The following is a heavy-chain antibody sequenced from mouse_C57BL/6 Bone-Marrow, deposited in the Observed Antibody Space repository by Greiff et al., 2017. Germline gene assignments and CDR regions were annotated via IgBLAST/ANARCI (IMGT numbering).Heavy chain of an antibody. CDR2: LDPENGDT. V-gene: IGHV14-4*01. Sequence: VQLQQSGAELVRPGASVKLSCTASGFNIKDDYMHWVKQRPEQGLEWIGWLDPENGDTEYASKFQGKATITADTSSNTAYLQLSSLTSEDTAVYYCNHCYGMSHGGQGGQGTLVTVSA. CDR3: NHCYGMSHGGQ. J-gene: IGHJ3*02. CDR1: GFNIKDDY. D-gene: IGHD1-1*01.